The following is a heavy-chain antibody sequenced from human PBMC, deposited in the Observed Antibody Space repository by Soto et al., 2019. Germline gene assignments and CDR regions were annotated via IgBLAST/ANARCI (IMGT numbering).Heavy chain of an antibody. J-gene: IGHJ4*02. CDR3: AKADGTVTTFYFDY. CDR2: ISYDGSNK. Sequence: QVQLVESGGGVVQPGRSLRLSCAASGFTFSSCGMHWVRQAPGKGLEWVAVISYDGSNKYYADSVKGRFTISRDNSKNTLYLQMNSLRAEDTAVYYCAKADGTVTTFYFDYWGQGTLVTVSS. D-gene: IGHD4-17*01. V-gene: IGHV3-30*18. CDR1: GFTFSSCG.